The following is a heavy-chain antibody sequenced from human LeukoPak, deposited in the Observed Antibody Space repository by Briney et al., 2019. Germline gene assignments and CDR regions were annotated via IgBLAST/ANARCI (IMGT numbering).Heavy chain of an antibody. V-gene: IGHV1-2*02. D-gene: IGHD6-13*01. J-gene: IGHJ5*02. Sequence: ASVKVSCKASGYTFTGYYMHWVRHAPGQGLEWMGWINPNSGGTNYAQKFQGRVTMTRDTSISTAYMGLSRLRSDDTAVYYCARACPYSSRVNWFDPWGQGTLVTVSS. CDR3: ARACPYSSRVNWFDP. CDR1: GYTFTGYY. CDR2: INPNSGGT.